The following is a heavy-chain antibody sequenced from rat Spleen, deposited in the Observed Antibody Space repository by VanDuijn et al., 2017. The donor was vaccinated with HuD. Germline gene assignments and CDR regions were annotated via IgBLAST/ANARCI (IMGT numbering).Heavy chain of an antibody. D-gene: IGHD1-1*01. CDR3: ARRGLQSYYFDY. J-gene: IGHJ2*01. Sequence: EVQLQESGPGLVKPSQSLSLTCSVTGYSITSGYGWNWIRKFPGNKLDWMGYINSAGSTNYNPPPKSQISMTRHTSKNQFFLQFTSVTTEDTATYYCARRGLQSYYFDYWGQGVMVTVSS. V-gene: IGHV3-3*01. CDR2: INSAGST. CDR1: GYSITSGYG.